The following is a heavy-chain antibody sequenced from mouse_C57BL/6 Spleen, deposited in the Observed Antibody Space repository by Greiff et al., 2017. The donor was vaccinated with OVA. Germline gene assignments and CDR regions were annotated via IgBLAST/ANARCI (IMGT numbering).Heavy chain of an antibody. D-gene: IGHD2-3*01. V-gene: IGHV1-74*01. Sequence: VQLQQPGAELVKPGASVKVSCKASGYTFTSYWMHWVKQRPGQGLEWIGRIHPSDSDTNYNQKFKGKATLTVDKSSSTAYMQLRSLTSEDSAVYYCAISYDGYRGYFEVWGTGTTVTVAS. CDR2: IHPSDSDT. CDR1: GYTFTSYW. J-gene: IGHJ1*03. CDR3: AISYDGYRGYFEV.